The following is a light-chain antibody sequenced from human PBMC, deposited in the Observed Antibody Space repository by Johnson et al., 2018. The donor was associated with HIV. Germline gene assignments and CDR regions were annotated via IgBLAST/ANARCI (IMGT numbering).Light chain of an antibody. CDR2: ENN. J-gene: IGLJ1*01. CDR3: GTWDSGLSAHYV. CDR1: SSNIGNNY. Sequence: QSLLTQPPSVSAAPGQKVTISCSGSSSNIGNNYVSWYRQLPGTAPKLLIYENNKRPSGIADRFSDTKSGTSATLGITGLQTGDEADYYCGTWDSGLSAHYVFGTGTKVTVL. V-gene: IGLV1-51*02.